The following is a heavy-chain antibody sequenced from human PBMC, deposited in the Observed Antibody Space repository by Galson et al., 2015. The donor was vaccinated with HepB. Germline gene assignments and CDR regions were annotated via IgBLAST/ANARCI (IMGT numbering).Heavy chain of an antibody. D-gene: IGHD5-12*01. J-gene: IGHJ6*02. Sequence: CWVRQAPGQGLEWMGGIIPIFGIANYAQKCQGRGTITADESTSTAYMELSSLRSEDTAVYYCARVRYSGYAQFNYCYYYGMDGWGQGTAVTVSS. V-gene: IGHV1-69*01. CDR2: IIPIFGIA. CDR3: ARVRYSGYAQFNYCYYYGMDG.